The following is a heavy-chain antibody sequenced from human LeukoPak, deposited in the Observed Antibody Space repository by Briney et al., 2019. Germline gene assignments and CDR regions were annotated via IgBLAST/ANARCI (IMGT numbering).Heavy chain of an antibody. CDR1: GFTVRNNY. V-gene: IGHV3-66*01. D-gene: IGHD3-10*01. J-gene: IGHJ4*01. CDR2: IYSGGST. Sequence: PGGSLRLSCAASGFTVRNNYMSWVRQAPGKGLEWVSVIYSGGSTYYADSVKGRFTISRDNSKNTLYLQMNSLRAEDTAVYFCATGERMVRGKGVGYRGQGTLGNVSS. CDR3: ATGERMVRGKGVGY.